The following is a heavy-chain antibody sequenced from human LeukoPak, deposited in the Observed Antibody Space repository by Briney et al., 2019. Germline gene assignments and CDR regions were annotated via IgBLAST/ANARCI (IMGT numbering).Heavy chain of an antibody. J-gene: IGHJ4*02. V-gene: IGHV4-39*07. CDR2: IYYSGST. CDR1: GGSISSSSYY. D-gene: IGHD3-22*01. Sequence: PSETLSLTCTVSGGSISSSSYYWGWIRQPPGKGLEWIGSIYYSGSTYYNPSLKSRVTISVDTSKNQFSLKLSSVTAADTAVYYCARRGFSDSSAYSFDYWGQGTLVTVSS. CDR3: ARRGFSDSSAYSFDY.